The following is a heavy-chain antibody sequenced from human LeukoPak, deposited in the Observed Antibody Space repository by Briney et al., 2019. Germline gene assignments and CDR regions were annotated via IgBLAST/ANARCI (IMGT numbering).Heavy chain of an antibody. D-gene: IGHD3-10*01. CDR3: AKLTYGSGTYGAFDY. CDR2: IRYDGSNK. J-gene: IGHJ4*02. Sequence: QPGGSLRLSCAASGFTFSSYGMHWVRQAPGKGLEWVTFIRYDGSNKYYADSVKGRFTISRDNSKNTLYLQMDSLRAEDTAVYYCAKLTYGSGTYGAFDYWGQGTLVTVST. V-gene: IGHV3-30*02. CDR1: GFTFSSYG.